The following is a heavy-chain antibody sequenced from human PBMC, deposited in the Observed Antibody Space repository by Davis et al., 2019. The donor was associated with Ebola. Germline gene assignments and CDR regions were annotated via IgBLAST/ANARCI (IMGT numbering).Heavy chain of an antibody. CDR1: GGSFNYY. D-gene: IGHD2-8*01. CDR3: ATNGTSRGFDI. CDR2: INQFGNT. J-gene: IGHJ3*02. Sequence: PSETLSLTCVVSGGSFNYYWSWIRQPPGKGLEWIGEINQFGNTNYNPTLKSRFTMSVDTSSKQFSLKLPSVTAADTAVYYCATNGTSRGFDIWGQGTIVTVSS. V-gene: IGHV4-34*01.